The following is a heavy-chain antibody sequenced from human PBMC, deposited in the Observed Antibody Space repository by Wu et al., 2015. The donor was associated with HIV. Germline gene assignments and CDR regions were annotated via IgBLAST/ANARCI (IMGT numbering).Heavy chain of an antibody. D-gene: IGHD2-2*01. Sequence: QVQLVQSGDEVKNPGASVEVSCKASGFDFNSHVISWVRQAPGQGLEWMGWINPNSGGSGGTNYAQKFQGRVTMTRDTSISTAYMELSRLRSADTAVYYCVSSAGTSYYFDYWGQGTLVTVSS. J-gene: IGHJ4*02. V-gene: IGHV1-2*02. CDR3: VSSAGTSYYFDY. CDR2: INPNSGGSGGT. CDR1: GFDFNSHV.